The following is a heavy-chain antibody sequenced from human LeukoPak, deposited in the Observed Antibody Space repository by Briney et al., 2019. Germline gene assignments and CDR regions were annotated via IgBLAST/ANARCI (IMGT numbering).Heavy chain of an antibody. V-gene: IGHV3-7*01. CDR1: GFTFSSDW. Sequence: GGSLRLSCAASGFTFSSDWMSWVRQAPGKGLEWVANMNQDGSEKYYVDSVKGRFTISRDNAKNSLFLQMNSLRAEDTAVYYCARAEKWGQGTLVTVSS. CDR3: ARAEK. CDR2: MNQDGSEK. J-gene: IGHJ4*02.